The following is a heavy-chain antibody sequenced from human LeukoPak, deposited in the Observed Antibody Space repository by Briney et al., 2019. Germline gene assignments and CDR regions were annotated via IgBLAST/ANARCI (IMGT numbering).Heavy chain of an antibody. J-gene: IGHJ6*03. V-gene: IGHV1-18*01. Sequence: ASVKVSCKASGYTFTSYGISWVRQAPGQGLEWMGWISAYNGNTNYAQKLQGRVTMTTDTSTSTAYMELRSLRSDDTAVYYCARDYERHYYYYYMDVWGKGTTVTVSS. CDR2: ISAYNGNT. CDR1: GYTFTSYG. D-gene: IGHD3-3*01. CDR3: ARDYERHYYYYYMDV.